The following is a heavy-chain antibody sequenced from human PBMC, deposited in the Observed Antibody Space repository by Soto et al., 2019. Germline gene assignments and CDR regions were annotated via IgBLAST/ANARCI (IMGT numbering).Heavy chain of an antibody. J-gene: IGHJ5*02. CDR3: AHRPHSSSWFHRSNWFDP. CDR2: IYWNDDK. D-gene: IGHD6-13*01. Sequence: ASGPTLVNPTQTLTLTCTFSGFSLSTSGVGVGWIRQPPGKALEWLALIYWNDDKRYSPSLKSRLTITKDTSKNQVVLTMTNMDPVDTATYYCAHRPHSSSWFHRSNWFDPWGQGTLVTVTS. CDR1: GFSLSTSGVG. V-gene: IGHV2-5*01.